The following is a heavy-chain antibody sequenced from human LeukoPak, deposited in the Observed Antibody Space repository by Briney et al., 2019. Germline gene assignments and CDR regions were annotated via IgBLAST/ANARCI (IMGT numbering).Heavy chain of an antibody. CDR2: IKNDGAVK. Sequence: HPGGSLRLSCAASGFTFSYHWMTWVRQAPGKGLEWVANIKNDGAVKNYVDSVKGRFTISRDNAKNSLYLQMNSLRAEDTAVYYCATVEMATITSVRNWGQGTLVTVSS. D-gene: IGHD5-24*01. V-gene: IGHV3-7*01. J-gene: IGHJ4*02. CDR3: ATVEMATITSVRN. CDR1: GFTFSYHW.